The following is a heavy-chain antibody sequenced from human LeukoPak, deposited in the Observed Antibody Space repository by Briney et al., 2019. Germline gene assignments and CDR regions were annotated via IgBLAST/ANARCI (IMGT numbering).Heavy chain of an antibody. Sequence: PGGSLRLSCAASGFSFSIYSMNWVRQAPGKGLEWVSPVSSSSTSIYYADSLKGRSTISRDNAKNSLSLQVNSLRDEDTAVYYCARGPPCSSTSCYVTGAFDFWGQGTMVTVSS. CDR1: GFSFSIYS. CDR2: VSSSSTSI. J-gene: IGHJ3*01. D-gene: IGHD2-2*01. CDR3: ARGPPCSSTSCYVTGAFDF. V-gene: IGHV3-21*01.